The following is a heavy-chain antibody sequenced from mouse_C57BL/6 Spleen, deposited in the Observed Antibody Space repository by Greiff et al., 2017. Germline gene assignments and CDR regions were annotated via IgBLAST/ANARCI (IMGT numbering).Heavy chain of an antibody. D-gene: IGHD1-1*01. Sequence: QVQLKQSGAELVRPGTSVKMSCKASGYTFTNYWIGWAKQRPGHGLEWIGDIYPGGGYTNYNEKFKGKATLTADKSSSTAYMQFSSLTSEDSAIYYCATGDYYGSSYEYFDYWGQGTTRTVSS. J-gene: IGHJ2*01. CDR1: GYTFTNYW. V-gene: IGHV1-63*01. CDR2: IYPGGGYT. CDR3: ATGDYYGSSYEYFDY.